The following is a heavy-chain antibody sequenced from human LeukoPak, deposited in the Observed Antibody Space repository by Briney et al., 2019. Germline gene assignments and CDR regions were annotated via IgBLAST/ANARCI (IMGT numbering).Heavy chain of an antibody. D-gene: IGHD3-16*01. Sequence: SETLSLTCTVSGGSTSSYYWSWIRQHPGKGLEWIGYIYYSGSTYYNPSLKSRVTISVDTSKNQFSLKLSSVTAADTAVYYCARGGVMELFDYWGQGTLVTVSS. CDR1: GGSTSSYY. J-gene: IGHJ4*02. CDR2: IYYSGST. V-gene: IGHV4-59*06. CDR3: ARGGVMELFDY.